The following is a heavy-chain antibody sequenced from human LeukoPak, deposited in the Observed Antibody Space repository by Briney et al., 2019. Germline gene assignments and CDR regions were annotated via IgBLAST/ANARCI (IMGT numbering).Heavy chain of an antibody. CDR3: ARGSNTLPGY. Sequence: GGSLRLSCAASGFTFSSYSMSWVRQAPGKGLEWVSSISSSSSYIYYADSVKGRFTISRDNAKNSLYLQMNSLRAEDTAVYYCARGSNTLPGYWGQGTLVTVSP. V-gene: IGHV3-21*01. D-gene: IGHD2-2*02. J-gene: IGHJ4*02. CDR2: ISSSSSYI. CDR1: GFTFSSYS.